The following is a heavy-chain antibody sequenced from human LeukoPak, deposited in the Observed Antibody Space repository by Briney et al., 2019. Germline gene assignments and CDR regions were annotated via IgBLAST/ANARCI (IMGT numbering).Heavy chain of an antibody. CDR3: ARRAGAYSHPYDY. CDR1: AFTFSSYD. V-gene: IGHV3-13*01. Sequence: LTGGSLRLSCAAAAFTFSSYDIHWVRQAAGKGLEWVAGIGTAGEIYYPGSVKGRFTISRENAKNSLYLQMNSLRAGDTAVYYCARRAGAYSHPYDYWGQGTLVTVSS. CDR2: IGTAGEI. J-gene: IGHJ4*02. D-gene: IGHD4/OR15-4a*01.